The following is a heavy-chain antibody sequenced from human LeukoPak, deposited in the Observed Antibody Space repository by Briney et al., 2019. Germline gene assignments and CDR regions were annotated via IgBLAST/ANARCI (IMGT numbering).Heavy chain of an antibody. CDR1: GDSVSSNSAA. Sequence: SQTLSLTCAISGDSVSSNSAAWNWIRQSPSRGLEWLGRTYYRSKWYNDYAVSVKSRITINPDTSKNQFSLQLNSVTPEDTAVYYCARERNFMVRGVIDAPYYFDYWGQGTLVTVSS. CDR2: TYYRSKWYN. D-gene: IGHD3-10*01. V-gene: IGHV6-1*01. CDR3: ARERNFMVRGVIDAPYYFDY. J-gene: IGHJ4*02.